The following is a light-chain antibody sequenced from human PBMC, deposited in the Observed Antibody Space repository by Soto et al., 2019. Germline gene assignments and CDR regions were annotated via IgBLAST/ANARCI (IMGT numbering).Light chain of an antibody. CDR1: SSNIGSKT. CDR2: SNY. CDR3: SAWDASLNGYV. Sequence: QSVLTQPPPSSGTPRQRVTLSCPGSSSNIGSKTVNWYQQLPGTAPKLLIYSNYQRPSGVPDRFSGSKSGTSASLAISGLQSEDEADYYCSAWDASLNGYVFGTGTKVTVL. V-gene: IGLV1-44*01. J-gene: IGLJ1*01.